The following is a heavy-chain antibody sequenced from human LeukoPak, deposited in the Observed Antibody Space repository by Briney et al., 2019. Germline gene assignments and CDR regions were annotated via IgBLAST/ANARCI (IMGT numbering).Heavy chain of an antibody. CDR1: GGSISSSSYY. D-gene: IGHD1-20*01. CDR3: ARGGVGDNWNRYYYYYYMDV. V-gene: IGHV4-39*01. J-gene: IGHJ6*03. CDR2: IYYSGST. Sequence: SETLSLTCTVSGGSISSSSYYWGWIRQPPGKGLEWIGSIYYSGSTYYNPSLKSRVTISVDTSKNQFSLKLSSVTAADTAVYYCARGGVGDNWNRYYYYYYMDVWGKGTTVTVSS.